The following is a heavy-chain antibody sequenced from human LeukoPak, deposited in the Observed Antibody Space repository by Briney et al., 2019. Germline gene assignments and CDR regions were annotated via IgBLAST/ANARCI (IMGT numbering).Heavy chain of an antibody. Sequence: SETLSLTCTVSGDSITSYYWSWIRQPAGKGLEWIGRFYTSGSTEYNPSLKSRVTMSVDTSKNQFSLKLSSVTAADTAIYYCARGNDYADLSSWGQGTLVTVSS. V-gene: IGHV4-4*07. CDR3: ARGNDYADLSS. J-gene: IGHJ5*02. D-gene: IGHD4-17*01. CDR1: GDSITSYY. CDR2: FYTSGST.